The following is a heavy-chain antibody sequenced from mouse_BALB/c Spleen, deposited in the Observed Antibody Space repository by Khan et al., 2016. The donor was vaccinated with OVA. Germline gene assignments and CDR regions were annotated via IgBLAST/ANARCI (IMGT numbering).Heavy chain of an antibody. V-gene: IGHV3-2*02. D-gene: IGHD2-10*02. CDR1: GYSITSDYA. Sequence: EVQLQESGPGLVKPSQSLSLTCTVTGYSITSDYAWNWIRQFPGNKLEWMGYISYSGNTNYNPSLKSRISVTRDTSKNQFFRQLNSVTTEDTATXYCARVYGGDFDYWGQGTTLTVSS. CDR2: ISYSGNT. J-gene: IGHJ2*01. CDR3: ARVYGGDFDY.